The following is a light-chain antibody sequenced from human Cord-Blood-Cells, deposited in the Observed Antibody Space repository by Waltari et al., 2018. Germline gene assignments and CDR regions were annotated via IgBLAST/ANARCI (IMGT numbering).Light chain of an antibody. V-gene: IGLV2-14*01. Sequence: QSALPQPASVSGSPGQPIPIPCTGTSGDVGGLNFVSWYQQHPGKAPKPMIYDVSKRPSVVSNRFSGSKSGNTASLTISGLQAEDEADYYCSSYTSSSTWVFGGGTKLTVL. CDR3: SSYTSSSTWV. CDR2: DVS. J-gene: IGLJ3*02. CDR1: SGDVGGLNF.